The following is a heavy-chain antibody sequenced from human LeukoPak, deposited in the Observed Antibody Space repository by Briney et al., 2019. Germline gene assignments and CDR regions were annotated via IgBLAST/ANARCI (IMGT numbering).Heavy chain of an antibody. J-gene: IGHJ4*02. CDR2: IYYSGST. Sequence: SETLSLTCTVSGVSISSSSYYWGWIRQPPGKGLEWIGSIYYSGSTYYNPSLKSRVTISVDTSKNQFSLKLSSVTAADTAVYYCARLQVATTNFDYWGQGTLVTVSS. CDR1: GVSISSSSYY. V-gene: IGHV4-39*01. CDR3: ARLQVATTNFDY. D-gene: IGHD5-24*01.